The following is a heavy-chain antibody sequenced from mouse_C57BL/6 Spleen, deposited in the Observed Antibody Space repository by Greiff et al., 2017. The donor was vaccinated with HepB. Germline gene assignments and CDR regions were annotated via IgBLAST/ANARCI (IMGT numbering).Heavy chain of an antibody. CDR2: INPNNGGT. CDR3: ARGALWVY. D-gene: IGHD6-1*01. CDR1: GYTFTDYY. V-gene: IGHV1-26*01. J-gene: IGHJ3*01. Sequence: EVQLQQSGPELVKPGASVKISCKASGYTFTDYYMNWVKQSHGKSLEWIGDINPNNGGTSYNQKFKGKATLTVDKSSSTAYMELRSLTSEDSAVYYCARGALWVYWGQGTLVTVSA.